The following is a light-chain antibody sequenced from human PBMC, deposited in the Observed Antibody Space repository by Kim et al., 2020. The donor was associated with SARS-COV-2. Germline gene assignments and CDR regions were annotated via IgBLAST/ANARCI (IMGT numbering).Light chain of an antibody. CDR2: AAS. J-gene: IGKJ3*01. CDR1: QSISSH. CDR3: QQSYITPFT. V-gene: IGKV1-39*01. Sequence: ASVGDGVTTPCRTTQSISSHLNWCQQKPGRAPKRLISAASTLQGGVPSRFSGSGSETDFTLTISSLQPEDFATYFCQQSYITPFTFGPGTKVDIK.